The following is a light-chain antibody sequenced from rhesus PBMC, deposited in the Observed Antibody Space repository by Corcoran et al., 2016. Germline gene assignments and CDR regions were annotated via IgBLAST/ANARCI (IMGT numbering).Light chain of an antibody. Sequence: DIQMTQSPSSLSASVGDRVTITCRTSENVNNYLNWYQQKPGKAPKLLIYKASTLQGGVPSRLSGSGSGTDYTFTISSLQSEDVATYYCQHNYGTPYSFGQGTKVEIK. V-gene: IGKV1-74*01. CDR2: KAS. CDR1: ENVNNY. J-gene: IGKJ2*01. CDR3: QHNYGTPYS.